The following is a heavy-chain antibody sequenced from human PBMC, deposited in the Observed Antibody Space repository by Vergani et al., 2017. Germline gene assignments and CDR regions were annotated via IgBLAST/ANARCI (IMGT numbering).Heavy chain of an antibody. CDR1: GFTFSSYD. V-gene: IGHV3-13*01. D-gene: IGHD3-3*01. J-gene: IGHJ6*02. CDR3: ARAVFAGGVDV. CDR2: IGSVDDT. Sequence: EVQLLESGGGLVQPGGSLRLSCAASGFTFSSYDMHWVRQAAGKGLEWVSGIGSVDDTYYAGSVKGRFTISRENVKNSLYLQMNSLRAGDTAVYYCARAVFAGGVDVWGQGTTVTVSS.